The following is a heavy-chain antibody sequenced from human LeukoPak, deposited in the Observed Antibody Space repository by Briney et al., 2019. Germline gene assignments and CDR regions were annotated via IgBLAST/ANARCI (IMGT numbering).Heavy chain of an antibody. V-gene: IGHV4-39*07. CDR1: GGSISSSIYY. CDR2: IYYSGST. Sequence: PSETLSLTCTVSGGSISSSIYYWIWIRQPPGKGLEWIGSIYYSGSTYYNPSLKSRVTISVDTSKNQFSLKLSSVTAADTAVYYCAVNIGTVTPRLDYWGQGTLVTVSS. CDR3: AVNIGTVTPRLDY. D-gene: IGHD4-17*01. J-gene: IGHJ4*02.